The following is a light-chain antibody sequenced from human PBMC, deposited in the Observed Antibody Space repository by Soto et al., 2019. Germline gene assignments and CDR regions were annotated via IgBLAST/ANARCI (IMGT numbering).Light chain of an antibody. CDR3: AAWDDSLNGRYV. CDR1: SSHIGSNT. J-gene: IGLJ1*01. V-gene: IGLV1-44*01. CDR2: SNN. Sequence: HSVLTQPPSASGTPGQRVTISCSGSSSHIGSNTVNWYQQLPGTAPKLLIYSNNQRPSGVPDRFSGSKSGTSASLAISGLQSEDEADYYCAAWDDSLNGRYVFGTGT.